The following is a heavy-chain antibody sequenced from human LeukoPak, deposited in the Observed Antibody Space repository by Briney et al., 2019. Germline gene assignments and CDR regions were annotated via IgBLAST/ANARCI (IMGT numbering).Heavy chain of an antibody. CDR3: ARDDRPSGHDFDY. J-gene: IGHJ4*02. CDR1: GFTFRDYN. CDR2: IRSKADGGTT. D-gene: IGHD6-6*01. V-gene: IGHV3-49*03. Sequence: QSGGPLRLSCTASGFTFRDYNINWFRQAPGRGLEWVGFIRSKADGGTTEYAASVKGRFTISRDDSKNVAYLQINNLRAEDTALYYCARDDRPSGHDFDYWGQGTLVTVSS.